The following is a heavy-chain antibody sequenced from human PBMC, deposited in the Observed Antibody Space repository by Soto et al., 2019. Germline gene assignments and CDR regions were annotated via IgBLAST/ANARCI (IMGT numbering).Heavy chain of an antibody. CDR2: ISSNGGST. J-gene: IGHJ4*02. Sequence: GGSLRLSCSASGFTFSSYAMHWVRQAPGKGLEYVSAISSNGGSTYYADSVKGRFTISRDNSKNTLYLQMISLRAEDTAVYYCVKGAWADGYSDYFDYWGQGTLVTVSS. D-gene: IGHD4-4*01. CDR3: VKGAWADGYSDYFDY. V-gene: IGHV3-64D*09. CDR1: GFTFSSYA.